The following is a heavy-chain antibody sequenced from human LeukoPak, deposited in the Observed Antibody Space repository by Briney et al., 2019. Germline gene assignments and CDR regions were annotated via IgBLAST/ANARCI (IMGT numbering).Heavy chain of an antibody. Sequence: SETLSLTCTVSGGSISSYYWSWIRQPPGKGLEWIGSIYYSGSTYYNPSLKSRVTISVDTSKNQFSLKLSSVTAADTAVYYCASAAGGAFDIWGQGTMVTVSS. CDR2: IYYSGST. D-gene: IGHD1-26*01. V-gene: IGHV4-59*12. J-gene: IGHJ3*02. CDR1: GGSISSYY. CDR3: ASAAGGAFDI.